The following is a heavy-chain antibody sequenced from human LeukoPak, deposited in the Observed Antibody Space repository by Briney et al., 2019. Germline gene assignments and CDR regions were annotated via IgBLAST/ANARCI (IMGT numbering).Heavy chain of an antibody. CDR1: GGSISSGSYY. J-gene: IGHJ5*02. CDR3: ARLRVSTTWNWFDP. Sequence: SETLSLTCTVSGGSISSGSYYWSWIRQPAGKGLEWIGRIYTSGSTNYNPSLKSRVTTSVDTSKNQFSLKLSSVTAADTAIYYCARLRVSTTWNWFDPWGQGTLVTVSS. D-gene: IGHD6-13*01. V-gene: IGHV4-61*02. CDR2: IYTSGST.